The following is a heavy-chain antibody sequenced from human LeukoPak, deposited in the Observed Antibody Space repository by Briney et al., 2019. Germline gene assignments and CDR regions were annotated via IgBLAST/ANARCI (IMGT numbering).Heavy chain of an antibody. CDR1: GGSISSSSYY. J-gene: IGHJ5*02. CDR3: ARQVVVVPAAKGLYYDFWSGLPVHWFDP. V-gene: IGHV4-39*01. Sequence: PSETLSLTCTVSGGSISSSSYYWGWIRQPPGRGLEWIGNIYYSGSTYYNPSLKSRVTISVDTSKNQFSLKLSSVTAADTAVYYCARQVVVVPAAKGLYYDFWSGLPVHWFDPWGQGTLVTVSS. D-gene: IGHD2-2*01. CDR2: IYYSGST.